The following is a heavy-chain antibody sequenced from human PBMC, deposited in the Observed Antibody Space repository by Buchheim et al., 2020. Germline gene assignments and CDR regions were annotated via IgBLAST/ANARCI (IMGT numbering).Heavy chain of an antibody. CDR3: ARVPLTTIVATIFLVGKGVYGMDV. CDR2: INPNSGGT. CDR1: GYTFTGYY. D-gene: IGHD5-12*01. Sequence: QVQLVQSGAEVKKPGASVKVSCKASGYTFTGYYMHWVRQAPGQGLEWMGRINPNSGGTNYAQKFQGRVTMTRDTSISTAYMELSRLRSDDTAVYYCARVPLTTIVATIFLVGKGVYGMDVWGQGTT. J-gene: IGHJ6*02. V-gene: IGHV1-2*06.